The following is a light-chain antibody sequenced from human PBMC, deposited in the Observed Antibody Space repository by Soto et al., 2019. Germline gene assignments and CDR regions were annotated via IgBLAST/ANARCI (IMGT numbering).Light chain of an antibody. CDR1: QSISAW. Sequence: DIQMTRSPSTLSASVGDRVSINCRASQSISAWLAWYQQKPGKAPRLLIYKASTLEIGVPSRFSGSGSGTEFTLTISSLQPDDVATYYCQQYNDYSWTFGQGTKVDIK. CDR2: KAS. J-gene: IGKJ1*01. CDR3: QQYNDYSWT. V-gene: IGKV1-5*03.